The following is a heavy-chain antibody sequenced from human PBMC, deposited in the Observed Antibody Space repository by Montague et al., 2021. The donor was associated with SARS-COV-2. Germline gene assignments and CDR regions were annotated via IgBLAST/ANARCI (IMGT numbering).Heavy chain of an antibody. CDR2: INYSGRT. CDR1: GDSMNYYY. CDR3: ARAPIYRSSWYAYFDY. Sequence: SETLSLTCTVSGDSMNYYYWSWIRQPPGKGLEWVGYINYSGRTHYNPSLKSRVTLSRDTSKNQFSLRLTSVTAADTAMYFCARAPIYRSSWYAYFDYWGQGTLVTVSS. D-gene: IGHD6-13*01. V-gene: IGHV4-59*12. J-gene: IGHJ4*02.